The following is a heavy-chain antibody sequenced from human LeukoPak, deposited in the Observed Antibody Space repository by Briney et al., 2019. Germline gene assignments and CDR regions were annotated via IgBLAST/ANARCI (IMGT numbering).Heavy chain of an antibody. CDR1: GGSISSSSYY. Sequence: PSETLSLTCSVSGGSISSSSYYWGWLRQPPGKGLEWIGSIYYSGFTYYNPSLKSRVTISVDTSKNQFSLKLSSVTAADTAVYYCARVLITMIVVVIPHGAFDIWGQGTLVTVSS. D-gene: IGHD3-22*01. CDR3: ARVLITMIVVVIPHGAFDI. J-gene: IGHJ3*02. CDR2: IYYSGFT. V-gene: IGHV4-39*01.